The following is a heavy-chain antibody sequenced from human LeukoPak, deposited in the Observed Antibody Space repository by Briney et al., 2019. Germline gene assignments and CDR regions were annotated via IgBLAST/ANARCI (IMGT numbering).Heavy chain of an antibody. CDR2: IWFDGSIK. CDR3: ARGRGYSGLWYFDY. CDR1: GFTFSSHG. Sequence: GGSLRLSCAASGFTFSSHGMHWVRQAPGKGLEWVALIWFDGSIKYYADSVKGRFTISRENAKNSLYLQMNSLRAGDTAVYYCARGRGYSGLWYFDYWGQGTLVTVSS. J-gene: IGHJ4*02. V-gene: IGHV3-33*01. D-gene: IGHD5-12*01.